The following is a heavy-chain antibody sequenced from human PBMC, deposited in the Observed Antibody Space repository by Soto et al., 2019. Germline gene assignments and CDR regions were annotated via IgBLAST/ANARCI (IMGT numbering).Heavy chain of an antibody. CDR2: IIPIFGTA. D-gene: IGHD3-22*01. J-gene: IGHJ4*02. V-gene: IGHV1-69*13. CDR1: GGTFSCYS. CDR3: ARAEDDSSGYGQFDY. Sequence: SVKVSCKAPGGTFSCYSISWVRQAPGQGLEWMGGIIPIFGTANYAQKFQGRVTITADESTSTAYMELSSLRSEDTAVYYCARAEDDSSGYGQFDYWGQGTLVTVSS.